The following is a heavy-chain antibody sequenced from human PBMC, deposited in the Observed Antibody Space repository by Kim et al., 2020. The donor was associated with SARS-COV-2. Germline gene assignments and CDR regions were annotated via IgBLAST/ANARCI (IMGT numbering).Heavy chain of an antibody. V-gene: IGHV3-30*18. CDR2: ISYDGSNK. CDR1: GFTFSIYA. Sequence: GGSLRLSCAASGFTFSIYAIHWVRQAPGKGLEWVAVISYDGSNKYYADSVRGRFTISRDNSKDTLYLQMNSLRAEDTALYYCAKAFHDYESSADLGYWGQGTLVTVSS. CDR3: AKAFHDYESSADLGY. J-gene: IGHJ4*02. D-gene: IGHD3-22*01.